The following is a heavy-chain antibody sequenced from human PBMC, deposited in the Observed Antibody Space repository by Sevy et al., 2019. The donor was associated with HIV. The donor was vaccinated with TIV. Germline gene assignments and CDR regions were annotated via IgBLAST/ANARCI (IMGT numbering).Heavy chain of an antibody. CDR2: ITSSSNTI. V-gene: IGHV3-48*02. Sequence: GGYLRLSCAASGFRFRDYRMNWVRQAPGKGLEWVSYITSSSNTINYADSVKGRFTISRDNGRNSLYLQINSLRHEDTAVYYRARDRGRGEVALDLWGQGTLVTVSS. CDR1: GFRFRDYR. CDR3: ARDRGRGEVALDL. D-gene: IGHD3-10*01. J-gene: IGHJ5*02.